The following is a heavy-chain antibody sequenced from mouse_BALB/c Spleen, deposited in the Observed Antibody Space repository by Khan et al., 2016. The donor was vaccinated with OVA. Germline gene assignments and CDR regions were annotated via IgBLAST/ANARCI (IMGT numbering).Heavy chain of an antibody. J-gene: IGHJ3*01. CDR1: GFTFSTYG. CDR2: ISSGGHYT. Sequence: EVELVESGGDLVKPGGSLKLSCAASGFTFSTYGMSWVRQTPDKRLEWVATISSGGHYTYYPDSVKGRLTISRDNAKSTLYLQMSSLKSEDTAIYYCARLAYYYNSEGFAYWGQGTLVTVSA. CDR3: ARLAYYYNSEGFAY. D-gene: IGHD1-1*01. V-gene: IGHV5-6*01.